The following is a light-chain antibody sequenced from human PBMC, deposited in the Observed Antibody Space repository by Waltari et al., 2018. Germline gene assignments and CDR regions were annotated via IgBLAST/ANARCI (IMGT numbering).Light chain of an antibody. CDR1: QSVSRA. V-gene: IGKV3-20*01. CDR3: RHYLRLPVT. Sequence: EIVLTQSPGTLSLSLGERATVSCRTSQSVSRALAWYQQKPGQAPRLLIYGASTRATGIPDRFSGSGSGTDCSLTISRLEPDDFAVYYCRHYLRLPVTFGQGTTVEI. J-gene: IGKJ1*01. CDR2: GAS.